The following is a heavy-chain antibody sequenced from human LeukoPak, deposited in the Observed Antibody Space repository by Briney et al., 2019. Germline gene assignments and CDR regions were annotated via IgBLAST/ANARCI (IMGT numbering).Heavy chain of an antibody. CDR2: IYYSGST. CDR1: GDHIWSSRYY. Sequence: SETLSLTCTFSGDHIWSSRYYSGWIRQPPGKGLEWIGSIYYSGSTYYNPSLKSRVTISVDTSKNQFSLKLSSVTAADTAVYYCAGHYCVGGCKDCKGCFHLWGQGTVVTVSS. CDR3: AGHYCVGGCKDCKGCFHL. D-gene: IGHD2-21*02. V-gene: IGHV4-39*01. J-gene: IGHJ5*02.